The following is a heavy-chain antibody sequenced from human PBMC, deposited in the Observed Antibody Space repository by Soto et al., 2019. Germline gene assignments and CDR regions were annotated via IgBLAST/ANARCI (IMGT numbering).Heavy chain of an antibody. V-gene: IGHV3-64D*06. Sequence: GGSLRLSCSASGFTFSSYAIDWVRQAPGKGLEYVSAISSNVGSTFYADSVKGRFTIFRDNSKNTLYLQMSSLRAEDTAVYYCVKSYSSSWLYYFDYWGQGTLVTVSS. CDR3: VKSYSSSWLYYFDY. D-gene: IGHD6-13*01. J-gene: IGHJ4*02. CDR1: GFTFSSYA. CDR2: ISSNVGST.